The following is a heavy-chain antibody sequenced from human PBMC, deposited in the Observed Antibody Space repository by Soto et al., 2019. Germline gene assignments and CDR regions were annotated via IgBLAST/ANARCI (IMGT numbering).Heavy chain of an antibody. J-gene: IGHJ6*02. CDR3: AKDLGSGKPYYYYAMDV. Sequence: QGQLVESGGGVVQPGTSLRLSCEASGFIFSRYGMHWVRQAPGKGLEWVAVISYDGSNKYYAESVKGRFTISRDNAENTLYLQKNSLRAEDTAVYYCAKDLGSGKPYYYYAMDVWGQGTTVTVSS. CDR1: GFIFSRYG. D-gene: IGHD3-10*01. CDR2: ISYDGSNK. V-gene: IGHV3-30*18.